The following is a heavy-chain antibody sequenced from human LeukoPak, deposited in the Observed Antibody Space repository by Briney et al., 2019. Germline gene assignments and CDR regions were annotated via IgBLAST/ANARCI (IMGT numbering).Heavy chain of an antibody. CDR3: AKLGSTTTQGY. CDR2: IRNDGSNK. D-gene: IGHD1-26*01. CDR1: EFTFTNYG. J-gene: IGHJ4*02. V-gene: IGHV3-30*02. Sequence: GGSLRLSCAASEFTFTNYGMHWVRQAPGKGLAWVAFIRNDGSNKYYADSVKGRFTISRDNSKNTLYLQMNSLRAEDTAVYYCAKLGSTTTQGYWGQGTLVTVSS.